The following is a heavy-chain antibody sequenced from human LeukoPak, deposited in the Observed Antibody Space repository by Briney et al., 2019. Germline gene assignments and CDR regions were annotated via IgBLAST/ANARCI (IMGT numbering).Heavy chain of an antibody. J-gene: IGHJ4*02. D-gene: IGHD3-22*01. CDR2: IYYSGST. CDR1: GYSISSGYY. CDR3: ARSSAGGYYYDSSGYFDY. V-gene: IGHV4-61*01. Sequence: PSETLSLTCTVSGYSISSGYYWSWIRQPPGKGLEWIGYIYYSGSTNYNPSLKSRVTISVDTSKNQFSLKLSSVTAADTAVYYCARSSAGGYYYDSSGYFDYWGQGTLVTVSS.